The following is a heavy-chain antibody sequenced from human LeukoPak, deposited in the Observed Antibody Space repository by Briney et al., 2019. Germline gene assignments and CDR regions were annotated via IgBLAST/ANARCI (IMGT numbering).Heavy chain of an antibody. CDR1: GFTFSSYA. D-gene: IGHD6-13*01. V-gene: IGHV3-23*01. J-gene: IGHJ4*02. CDR2: ISGSGGST. Sequence: PGGSLRLSCAASGFTFSSYAMSWVRQAPGKGLELVSAISGSGGSTYYADSVKGRFTISRDNSKNTLYLQMNSLRAEDMAVYYCAKSMYSSLTGVAFDYWGQGTLVTVSS. CDR3: AKSMYSSLTGVAFDY.